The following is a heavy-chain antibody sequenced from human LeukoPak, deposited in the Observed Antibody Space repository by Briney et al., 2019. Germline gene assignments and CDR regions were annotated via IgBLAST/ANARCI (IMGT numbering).Heavy chain of an antibody. CDR3: TTSSGSYRLDP. Sequence: GGSLRLSCAASGFTFSSFWMHWVRQAPGKGLVWVSRINSDGSRTNYADSVKGRFTISRDNAKNTLYLQMNSLRAEDTAVYYCTTSSGSYRLDPWGQGTLVTVSS. CDR2: INSDGSRT. V-gene: IGHV3-74*01. J-gene: IGHJ5*02. D-gene: IGHD1-26*01. CDR1: GFTFSSFW.